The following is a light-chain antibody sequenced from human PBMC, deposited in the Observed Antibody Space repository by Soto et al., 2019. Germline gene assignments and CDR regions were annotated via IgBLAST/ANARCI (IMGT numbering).Light chain of an antibody. V-gene: IGLV1-44*01. CDR3: AAWDDSLNVYVV. Sequence: QSVLTQPPSASGTPGQRVTISCSGSSSNIGSNTVNWYQQLPGTAPKLLIYSNNQRPSGVPDRFSGSKSGTSASLAISGLQSEDEADYCCAAWDDSLNVYVVFGGGTKLTVL. CDR1: SSNIGSNT. CDR2: SNN. J-gene: IGLJ2*01.